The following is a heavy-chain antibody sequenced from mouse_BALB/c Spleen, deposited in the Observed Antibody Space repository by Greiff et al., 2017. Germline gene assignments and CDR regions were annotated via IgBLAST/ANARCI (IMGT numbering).Heavy chain of an antibody. D-gene: IGHD2-1*01. J-gene: IGHJ2*01. CDR2: ISSGGSYT. V-gene: IGHV5-6*01. CDR1: GFTFSSYG. CDR3: ARPLYGNYLYFDY. Sequence: EVKLVESGGDLVKPGGSLKLSCAASGFTFSSYGMSWVRQTPDKRLEWVATISSGGSYTYYPDSVKGRFTISRDNAKNTLYLQMSSLKSEDTAMYYCARPLYGNYLYFDYWGQGTTLTVSS.